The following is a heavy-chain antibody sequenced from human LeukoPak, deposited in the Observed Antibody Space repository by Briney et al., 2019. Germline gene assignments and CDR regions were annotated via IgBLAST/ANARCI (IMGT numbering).Heavy chain of an antibody. D-gene: IGHD6-19*01. J-gene: IGHJ4*02. CDR1: GGSFSGYY. CDR2: INHSGST. CDR3: ARGRQQWLVRPFDY. Sequence: SETLSLTCAVYGGSFSGYYWSWIRQPPGKGLEWIGEINHSGSTNYNPSLKSRVTISVDTSKNQFSLKLSSVTAADTAVYYCARGRQQWLVRPFDYWGQRTLVTLSS. V-gene: IGHV4-34*01.